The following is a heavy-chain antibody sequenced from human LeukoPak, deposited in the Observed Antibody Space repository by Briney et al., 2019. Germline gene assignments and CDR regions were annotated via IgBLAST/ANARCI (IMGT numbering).Heavy chain of an antibody. CDR3: ARGGPSTVTYLAY. D-gene: IGHD4-17*01. J-gene: IGHJ4*02. V-gene: IGHV3-23*01. Sequence: GGSLRLSCAASGFTFSSYAMTWVRQAPGKGLEWVSVISGSGGNTYHADSVKGRFTISRDDAKNSLYLQMNSLRAEDTAVYYCARGGPSTVTYLAYWGQGTLVTVSS. CDR2: ISGSGGNT. CDR1: GFTFSSYA.